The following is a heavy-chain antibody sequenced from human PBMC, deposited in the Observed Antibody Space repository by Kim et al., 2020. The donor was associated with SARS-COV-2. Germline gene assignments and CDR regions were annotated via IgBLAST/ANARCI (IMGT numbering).Heavy chain of an antibody. Sequence: GGSLRLSCEAFGFTFTDFGMYWFRQSPRQGLEWLAAVWYDGLNKVYSGSAKGRFDISRDNSKDTLYLEMSSLRVEDTGIYFCARANLGAVAADLWGQGTPVTVSS. CDR2: VWYDGLNK. V-gene: IGHV3-33*03. J-gene: IGHJ5*02. D-gene: IGHD6-19*01. CDR3: ARANLGAVAADL. CDR1: GFTFTDFG.